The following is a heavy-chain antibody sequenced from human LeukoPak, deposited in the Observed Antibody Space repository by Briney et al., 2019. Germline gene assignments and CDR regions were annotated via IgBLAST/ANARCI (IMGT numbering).Heavy chain of an antibody. J-gene: IGHJ6*02. Sequence: ASVKVSCKASGYTFTGYYMHWVRQAPGQGLEWMGWINPNSGGTNYAQKFQGRVTMTRDTSISTAYMELSRLRSDDTAVHYCASSPSLYDILTGYAPTYGMDVWGQGTTVTVSS. CDR3: ASSPSLYDILTGYAPTYGMDV. V-gene: IGHV1-2*02. D-gene: IGHD3-9*01. CDR1: GYTFTGYY. CDR2: INPNSGGT.